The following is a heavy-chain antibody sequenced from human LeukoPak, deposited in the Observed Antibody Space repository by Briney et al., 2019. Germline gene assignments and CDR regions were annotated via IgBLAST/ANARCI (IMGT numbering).Heavy chain of an antibody. CDR3: ARVGSYAFDI. J-gene: IGHJ3*02. CDR2: IHYSWSI. Sequence: PSETLSLTCTVSGGSISSYYWSWIRQPPGRGLEWIGYIHYSWSINSNPSLKSRVTISVDTSKNQFSLRLSSVTAADTAVYYCARVGSYAFDIWGQGTMVTVSS. V-gene: IGHV4-59*01. CDR1: GGSISSYY.